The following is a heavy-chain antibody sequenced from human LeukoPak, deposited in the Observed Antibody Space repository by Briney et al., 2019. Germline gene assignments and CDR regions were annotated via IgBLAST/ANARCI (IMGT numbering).Heavy chain of an antibody. Sequence: PGGSLRLSCAASGFTFSTYSMNWVRQAPGKGLEWVSSISSSSTYIYYADSVKGRFTISRDNAKNSLFLQMNSLRAEDTAVYYCAGFALKTPPTDWGQGTLVTVSS. CDR2: ISSSSTYI. J-gene: IGHJ4*02. V-gene: IGHV3-21*01. CDR3: AGFALKTPPTD. CDR1: GFTFSTYS.